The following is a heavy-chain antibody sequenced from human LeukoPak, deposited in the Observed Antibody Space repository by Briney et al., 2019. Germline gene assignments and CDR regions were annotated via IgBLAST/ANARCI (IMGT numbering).Heavy chain of an antibody. D-gene: IGHD3-16*01. CDR3: AKDMGAGDDYVWGSYFDY. CDR1: GFTFRSYG. J-gene: IGHJ4*02. CDR2: ISWNSGFI. Sequence: GGTLRLSCAASGFTFRSYGMSWVRQAPGKGLEWVSGISWNSGFIGYADSVKGRFSISRDKAKNSLYLQMNSLRAADMAFYYCAKDMGAGDDYVWGSYFDYWGQGTLVTVSS. V-gene: IGHV3-9*03.